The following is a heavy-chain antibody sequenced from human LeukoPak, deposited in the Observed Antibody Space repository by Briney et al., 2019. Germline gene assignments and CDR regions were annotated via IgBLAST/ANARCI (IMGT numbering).Heavy chain of an antibody. CDR3: VRGSYGAYDY. D-gene: IGHD4-17*01. Sequence: GGSLRLSCAASGFTFSSYGMHWVRQAPGKGLEWVSSISSDSSYIYYADAVHGRFTVSRDNAKYSLYLQMNSLRAEDTAVYYCVRGSYGAYDYWGQGSLVTVSS. CDR2: ISSDSSYI. V-gene: IGHV3-21*01. CDR1: GFTFSSYG. J-gene: IGHJ4*02.